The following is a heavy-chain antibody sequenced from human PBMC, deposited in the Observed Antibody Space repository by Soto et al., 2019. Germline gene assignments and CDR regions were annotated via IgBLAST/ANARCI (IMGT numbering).Heavy chain of an antibody. J-gene: IGHJ4*02. D-gene: IGHD2-2*01. CDR1: GFTFSSYS. CDR2: ISSSSSYI. CDR3: ARDGGDCSSTSCRSWGEAFDY. Sequence: PGGSLRLSCAASGFTFSSYSMNWVRQAPGKGLEWVSSISSSSSYIYYADSVKGRFTISRDNAKNSLYLQMNSLRAEDTAVYYCARDGGDCSSTSCRSWGEAFDYWGQGTLVTVSS. V-gene: IGHV3-21*01.